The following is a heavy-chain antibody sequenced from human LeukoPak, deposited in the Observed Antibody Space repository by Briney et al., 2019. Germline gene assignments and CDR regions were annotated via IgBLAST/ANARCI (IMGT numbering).Heavy chain of an antibody. CDR2: ISWNSGSI. V-gene: IGHV3-9*01. J-gene: IGHJ3*02. CDR3: ATITDAFDI. D-gene: IGHD3-16*01. CDR1: GFTFDDYA. Sequence: PGGSLRLSCAASGFTFDDYAMHWVRQAPGKGLEWVSGISWNSGSIGYAYSVKGRFTISRDNAKNSLYLQMNSLRAEDTALYYCATITDAFDIWGQGTMVTVSS.